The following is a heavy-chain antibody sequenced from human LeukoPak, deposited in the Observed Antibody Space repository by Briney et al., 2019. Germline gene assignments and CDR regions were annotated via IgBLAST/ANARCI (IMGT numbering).Heavy chain of an antibody. V-gene: IGHV3-64*01. J-gene: IGHJ4*02. D-gene: IGHD3-10*01. CDR3: PGSRSVGLDY. CDR2: ISSDGGST. CDR1: GLTFSSYA. Sequence: GGSLRLSCAVSGLTFSSYAMHWVRQAPGKGLEYVSDISSDGGSTFYANSVKGRFTISRDNSKNTLYLQMGSLTTEDMAVYYSPGSRSVGLDYWGRRTPVT.